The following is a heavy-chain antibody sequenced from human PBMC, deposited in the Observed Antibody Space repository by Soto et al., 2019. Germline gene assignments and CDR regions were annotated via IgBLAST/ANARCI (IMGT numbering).Heavy chain of an antibody. CDR3: ARVFQWLGHYYFDY. Sequence: SSETLSLTCAVYGGSFSGYYWSWIRQPPGKGLEWIGEINHSGSTNYNPSLKSRVAISVDTSKNQFSLKLSSVTAADTAVYYCARVFQWLGHYYFDYWGQGTLVTVSS. CDR2: INHSGST. V-gene: IGHV4-34*01. D-gene: IGHD6-19*01. J-gene: IGHJ4*02. CDR1: GGSFSGYY.